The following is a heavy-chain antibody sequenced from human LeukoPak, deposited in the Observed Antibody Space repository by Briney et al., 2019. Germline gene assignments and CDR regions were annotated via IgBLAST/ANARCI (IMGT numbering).Heavy chain of an antibody. CDR1: GYTFTSYG. CDR3: ARVAHDFWSGYYDHYYYYYMDV. D-gene: IGHD3-3*01. J-gene: IGHJ6*03. CDR2: ISAYNGNT. Sequence: ASVKVSCKASGYTFTSYGISWVRQAPGQGLEWMGWISAYNGNTNYAQKLQGRVTMTTDTSTSTAYMELRSLRSDDTAVYYCARVAHDFWSGYYDHYYYYYMDVWGKGTTVTVSS. V-gene: IGHV1-18*01.